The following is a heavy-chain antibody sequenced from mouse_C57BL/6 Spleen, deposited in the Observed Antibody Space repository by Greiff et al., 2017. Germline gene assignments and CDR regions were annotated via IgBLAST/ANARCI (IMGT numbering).Heavy chain of an antibody. V-gene: IGHV14-3*01. CDR2: IDPANGDT. Sequence: VQLQQSVAELVRPGASVKLSCTASGFNIKNTYMHWVKQRPEQGLEWIGRIDPANGDTKYAPKFQGKDTLTSDTSSNTAYLQLSSLTSEDTAIYYCARNWDEAMDDWGQGTSVTVSS. CDR1: GFNIKNTY. J-gene: IGHJ4*01. D-gene: IGHD4-1*01. CDR3: ARNWDEAMDD.